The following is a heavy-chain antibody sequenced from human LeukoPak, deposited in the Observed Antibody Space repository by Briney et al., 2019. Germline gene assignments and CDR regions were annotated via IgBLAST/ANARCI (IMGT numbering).Heavy chain of an antibody. CDR1: GFSFSNYW. J-gene: IGHJ4*02. V-gene: IGHV3-7*01. CDR2: IKEDGSEK. CDR3: ARLRVASHSFDS. Sequence: PGGSLRLSCAASGFSFSNYWMSWFRQTPRKGLEWVGNIKEDGSEKYYLDSVKGRFTISRDNTKNIMFLQMNSLRSDDTALYYCARLRVASHSFDSWGQGTLVSVSS.